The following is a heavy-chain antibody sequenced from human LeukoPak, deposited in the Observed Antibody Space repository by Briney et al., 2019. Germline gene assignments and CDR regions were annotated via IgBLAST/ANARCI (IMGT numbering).Heavy chain of an antibody. V-gene: IGHV1-46*01. D-gene: IGHD3-10*01. CDR2: INPSGGST. Sequence: EASVKVSCKASGYTSSNHYMHWVRQAPGQGLEWMGIINPSGGSTNYAQKFQGRVTMTRDTSTSTVYMELSTLRSDDTAVYYCARDMGYWGQGTLVTVSS. CDR3: ARDMGY. J-gene: IGHJ4*02. CDR1: GYTSSNHY.